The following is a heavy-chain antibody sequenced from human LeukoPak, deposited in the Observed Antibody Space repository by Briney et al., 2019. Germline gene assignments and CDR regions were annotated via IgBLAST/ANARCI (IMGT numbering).Heavy chain of an antibody. CDR1: GFTSRSSA. J-gene: IGHJ5*02. V-gene: IGHV1-58*02. CDR2: IVVGSGAT. Sequence: SVTVSCKTSGFTSRSSAIQWVRQARGQRLEWIGWIVVGSGATSYAHYLQERLTITRDMSTGTAYLELSGLRSEDTGIYYCAAETYTDSCCWFDPWGQGTLVTVSS. D-gene: IGHD3-16*01. CDR3: AAETYTDSCCWFDP.